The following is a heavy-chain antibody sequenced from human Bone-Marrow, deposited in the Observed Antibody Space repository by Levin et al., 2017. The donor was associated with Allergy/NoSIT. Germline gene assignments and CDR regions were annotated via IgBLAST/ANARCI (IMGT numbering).Heavy chain of an antibody. V-gene: IGHV4-34*01. CDR1: GGSFKGYY. CDR3: ARGHPAVAARPVRLLDY. J-gene: IGHJ4*02. D-gene: IGHD6-6*01. CDR2: IDHSGDT. Sequence: PSETLSLTCAVYGGSFKGYYWSWIRQTPGKGLEWIGEIDHSGDTDPNPSLKSRVTISVDTSKNQLSLKLSSVTAADTAVYYCARGHPAVAARPVRLLDYWGQGTLVTVSS.